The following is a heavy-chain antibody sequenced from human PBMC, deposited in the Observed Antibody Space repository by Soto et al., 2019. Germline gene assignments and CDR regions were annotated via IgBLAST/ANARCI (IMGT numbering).Heavy chain of an antibody. CDR3: ARLDIVLVPAAIQYFDY. J-gene: IGHJ4*02. Sequence: SETLSLTCTVSGGSISSSSYYWGWIRQPPGKGLEWIGSIYYSGSTYYNPSLKSRVTISVDTSKNQFSLKLSSVTAADTAVYYCARLDIVLVPAAIQYFDYWGQGTLVTVSS. V-gene: IGHV4-39*01. CDR2: IYYSGST. CDR1: GGSISSSSYY. D-gene: IGHD2-2*02.